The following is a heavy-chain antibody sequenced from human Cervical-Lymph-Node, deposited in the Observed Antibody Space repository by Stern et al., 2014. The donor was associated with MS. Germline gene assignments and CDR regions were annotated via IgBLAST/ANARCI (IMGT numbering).Heavy chain of an antibody. CDR3: ARVSGRGTRQNWFDS. Sequence: QLQLQESGPGLVKPSETVSLTCTVSDDSISSKFWNWIRQPPGKGLEWIGDIYSDGSTNYNPSLKSRVTISVDTSKNQFSLRLTSVTAADTAVYYCARVSGRGTRQNWFDSWGQGTLVTVSS. D-gene: IGHD1-1*01. V-gene: IGHV4-59*01. CDR1: DDSISSKF. J-gene: IGHJ5*01. CDR2: IYSDGST.